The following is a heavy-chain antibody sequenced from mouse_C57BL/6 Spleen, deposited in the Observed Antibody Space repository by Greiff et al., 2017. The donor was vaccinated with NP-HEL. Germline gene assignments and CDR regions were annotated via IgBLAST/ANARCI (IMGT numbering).Heavy chain of an antibody. CDR1: GFTFSSYA. J-gene: IGHJ3*01. Sequence: EVKLMESGGGLVKPGGSLKLSCAASGFTFSSYAMSWVRQTPEKRLEWVATISDGGSYTYYPDNVKGRFTISRDNAKNNLYLQMSHLKSEDTAMYYGARDRITTVVAREFAYWGQGTLVTVSA. D-gene: IGHD1-1*01. V-gene: IGHV5-4*01. CDR3: ARDRITTVVAREFAY. CDR2: ISDGGSYT.